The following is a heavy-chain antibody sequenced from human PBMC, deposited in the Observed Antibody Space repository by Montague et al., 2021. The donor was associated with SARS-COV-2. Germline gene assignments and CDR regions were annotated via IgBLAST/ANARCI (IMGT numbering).Heavy chain of an antibody. V-gene: IGHV4-34*01. Sequence: SETLSLTCAVYGGSFSGYHWSRIRQPPGKGLEWIGEINHSGSTNYNPSLKSRVTISVDTSKNQFSLKLSSVTAADTAVYYCARGRGTALFRRIYFGMDVWGQGTTVTVSS. J-gene: IGHJ6*02. CDR3: ARGRGTALFRRIYFGMDV. CDR1: GGSFSGYH. D-gene: IGHD1-1*01. CDR2: INHSGST.